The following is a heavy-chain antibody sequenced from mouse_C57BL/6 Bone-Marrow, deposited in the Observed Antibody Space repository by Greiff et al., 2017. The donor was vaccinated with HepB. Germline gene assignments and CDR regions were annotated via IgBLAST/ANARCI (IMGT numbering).Heavy chain of an antibody. V-gene: IGHV1-53*01. CDR2: INPSNGGT. Sequence: VQLQQPGTELVKPGASVKLSCKASGYTFTSYWMHWVKQRPGQGLEWIGNINPSNGGTNYNEKFKSKATLTVDKSSSTAYMQLSSLTSEDSAVYDCARGGDYDVAWFAYWGQGTLVTVSA. J-gene: IGHJ3*01. CDR1: GYTFTSYW. D-gene: IGHD2-4*01. CDR3: ARGGDYDVAWFAY.